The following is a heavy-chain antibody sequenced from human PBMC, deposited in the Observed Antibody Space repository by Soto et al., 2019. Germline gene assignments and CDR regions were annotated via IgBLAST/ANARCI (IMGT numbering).Heavy chain of an antibody. J-gene: IGHJ6*03. V-gene: IGHV3-48*01. CDR3: ARDSTIFGVVVGYYYYMDV. D-gene: IGHD3-3*01. CDR1: GFTFSSYS. CDR2: ISSSSSTI. Sequence: GGSLRLSCAASGFTFSSYSMNWVRQAPGKGLEWVSYISSSSSTIYYADSVKGRFTISRDNAKNSLYLQMNSLRAEDTAVYYCARDSTIFGVVVGYYYYMDVWGKGTTVTVS.